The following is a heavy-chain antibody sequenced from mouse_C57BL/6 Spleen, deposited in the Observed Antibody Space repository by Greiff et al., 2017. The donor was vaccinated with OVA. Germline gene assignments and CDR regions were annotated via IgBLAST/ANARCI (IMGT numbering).Heavy chain of an antibody. CDR3: ARGGVAY. V-gene: IGHV1-61*01. CDR2: IYPSDSET. J-gene: IGHJ3*01. CDR1: GYTFTSYW. Sequence: QVQLKQPGAELVRPGSSVKLSCKASGYTFTSYWLDWVKQRPGQGLEWIGNIYPSDSETHYNQKFKDKATLTVDKSSSTAYMQLSSLAAEDSAVYYCARGGVAYWGQGTLVTVSA.